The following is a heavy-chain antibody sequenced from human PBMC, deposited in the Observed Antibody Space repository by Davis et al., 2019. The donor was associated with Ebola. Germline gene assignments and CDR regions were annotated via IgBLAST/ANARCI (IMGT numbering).Heavy chain of an antibody. J-gene: IGHJ4*02. V-gene: IGHV3-9*01. D-gene: IGHD3-10*01. CDR2: ISWNSGSI. Sequence: PGGSLRLSCAASGFTFDDYAMHWVRQAPGKGLEWVSGISWNSGSIGYADSVKGRFTISRDNAKNSLYLQMNSLRAEDTAVYYCARDPGYYGSGSSHGYWGQGTLVTVSS. CDR3: ARDPGYYGSGSSHGY. CDR1: GFTFDDYA.